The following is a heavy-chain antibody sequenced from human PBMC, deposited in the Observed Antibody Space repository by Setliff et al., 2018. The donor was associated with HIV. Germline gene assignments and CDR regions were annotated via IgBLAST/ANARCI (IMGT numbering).Heavy chain of an antibody. D-gene: IGHD5-12*01. V-gene: IGHV4-38-2*01. Sequence: SETLSLTCAVSGYSISSGYYWGRIRQPPGKGLEWIGSIYHRGSTYYNPSLKSRVTISVDTSKNQFSLKLSSVTAADTAVYYCARMYSGYDWSPAGARTRYFDYWGQGTLVTVSS. CDR2: IYHRGST. CDR1: GYSISSGYY. J-gene: IGHJ4*02. CDR3: ARMYSGYDWSPAGARTRYFDY.